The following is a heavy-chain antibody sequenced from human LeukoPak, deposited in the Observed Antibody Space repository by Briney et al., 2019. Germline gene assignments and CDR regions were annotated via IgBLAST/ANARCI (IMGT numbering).Heavy chain of an antibody. CDR3: AKDSYSSGWADY. Sequence: VAFIRYDGSNKYYADSVKGRFTISRDNSKNTPYLQMNSLRAEDTAVYYCAKDSYSSGWADYWGQGTLVTVSS. J-gene: IGHJ4*02. V-gene: IGHV3-30*02. CDR2: IRYDGSNK. D-gene: IGHD6-19*01.